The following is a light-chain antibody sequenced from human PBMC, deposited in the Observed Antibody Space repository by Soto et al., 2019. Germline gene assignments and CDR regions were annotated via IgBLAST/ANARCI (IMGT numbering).Light chain of an antibody. V-gene: IGKV4-1*01. CDR3: QQYYRPWT. CDR2: WAS. Sequence: DIVMTQSPDSLAVSLGERATINCKSSQSVLYSSNNNNYVAWYQQRPGQPPKLLIYWASTRESGVTDRFSGSGCGTDFTVTISSLQAEDVAVYYCQQYYRPWTFRQGPKVEIK. CDR1: QSVLYSSNNNNY. J-gene: IGKJ1*01.